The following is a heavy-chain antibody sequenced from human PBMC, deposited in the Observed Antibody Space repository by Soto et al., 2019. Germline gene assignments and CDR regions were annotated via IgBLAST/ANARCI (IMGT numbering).Heavy chain of an antibody. V-gene: IGHV3-66*01. Sequence: GGSLRFSCAASGFTVSSNYMSWVRQAPGKGLEWVSVIYSGGSTYYADSVKGRFTISRDNSKNTLYLQMNSLRAEDTAVYYCAREWGPRYCSSTSCPLDAFDIWGQGTMVTVSS. D-gene: IGHD2-2*01. CDR2: IYSGGST. J-gene: IGHJ3*02. CDR1: GFTVSSNY. CDR3: AREWGPRYCSSTSCPLDAFDI.